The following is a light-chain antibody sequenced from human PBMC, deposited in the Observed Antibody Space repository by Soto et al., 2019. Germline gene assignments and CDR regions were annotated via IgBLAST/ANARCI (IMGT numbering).Light chain of an antibody. CDR3: QQYASSPPYT. Sequence: EVVLTQSPGTLSLSPGERDTLSCRASQSVSNNYFAWYQQKPGQAPRLVIFGSSDRATGIPDRFSGSGSGTDFTLTISRLEPEDFAVYYGQQYASSPPYTFCQGTKLQIK. V-gene: IGKV3-20*01. CDR2: GSS. J-gene: IGKJ2*01. CDR1: QSVSNNY.